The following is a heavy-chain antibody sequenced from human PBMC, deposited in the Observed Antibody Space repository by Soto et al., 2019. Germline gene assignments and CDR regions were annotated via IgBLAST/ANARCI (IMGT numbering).Heavy chain of an antibody. Sequence: GASVKVSCKASGYTFTSYGISWVRQAPGQGLEWMGWISAYNGNTNYAQKLQGRVTMTTDTSTSTAYMELRSLRSDDTAVYYCARGKRAATYYYYYYYMDVWGKGTTVTVSS. CDR1: GYTFTSYG. CDR2: ISAYNGNT. V-gene: IGHV1-18*01. J-gene: IGHJ6*03. CDR3: ARGKRAATYYYYYYYMDV. D-gene: IGHD2-15*01.